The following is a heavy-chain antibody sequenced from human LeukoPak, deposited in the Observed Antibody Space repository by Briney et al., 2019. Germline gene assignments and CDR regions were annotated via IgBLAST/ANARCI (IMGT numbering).Heavy chain of an antibody. D-gene: IGHD3-22*01. CDR3: ASDLLGEVVVVICQAGNAFDI. J-gene: IGHJ3*02. CDR1: GYTFTSYG. V-gene: IGHV1-18*01. Sequence: ASVKVSCKASGYTFTSYGISWVRQAPGQGLEWMGWISAYNGNTNYAQKLQGRVTMTTDTSTSTAYLELRSLRSDDTAVYYCASDLLGEVVVVICQAGNAFDIWGQGTMVTVSS. CDR2: ISAYNGNT.